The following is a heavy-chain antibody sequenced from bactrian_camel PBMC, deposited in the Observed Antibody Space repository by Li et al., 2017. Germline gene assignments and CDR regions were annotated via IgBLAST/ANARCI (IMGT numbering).Heavy chain of an antibody. V-gene: IGHV3S26*01. CDR3: VDDCYGSRYYLARRTNV. J-gene: IGHJ4*01. CDR2: IDADGST. CDR1: GYSHSSDC. Sequence: HVQLVESGGGSVQAGGSLRLSCSVSGYSHSSDCVGWFRQAPGKEREGVATIDADGSTTYADSVKDRFTISKDNTKNTLYLQMNSLKPEDTAMYYCVDDCYGSRYYLARRTNVWGQGTQVTVS. D-gene: IGHD6*01.